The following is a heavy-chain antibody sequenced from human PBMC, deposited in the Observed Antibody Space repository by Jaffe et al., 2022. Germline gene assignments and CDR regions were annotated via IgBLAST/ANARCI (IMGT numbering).Heavy chain of an antibody. CDR1: GGSISSGSYY. J-gene: IGHJ4*02. D-gene: IGHD5-12*01. Sequence: QVQLQESGPGLVKPSQTLSLTCTVSGGSISSGSYYWSWIRQPAGKGLEWIGRIYTSGSTNYNPSLKSRVTISVDTSKNQFSLKLSSVTAADTAVYYCASFDGDGYNLYWGQGTLVTVSS. CDR2: IYTSGST. V-gene: IGHV4-61*02. CDR3: ASFDGDGYNLY.